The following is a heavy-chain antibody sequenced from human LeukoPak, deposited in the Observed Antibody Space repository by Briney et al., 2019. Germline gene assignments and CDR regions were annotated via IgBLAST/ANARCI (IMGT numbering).Heavy chain of an antibody. J-gene: IGHJ6*02. D-gene: IGHD6-19*01. V-gene: IGHV4-34*01. CDR1: GGSFSGYY. Sequence: SETLSLTCAVCGGSFSGYYWSWIRQPPGKGLEWIGEINHSGSTNYNPSLKSRVTISVDTSKNQFSLKLSSVTAADTAVYYCARARVQSLSGWYNYYGMDVWGQGTTVTVSS. CDR2: INHSGST. CDR3: ARARVQSLSGWYNYYGMDV.